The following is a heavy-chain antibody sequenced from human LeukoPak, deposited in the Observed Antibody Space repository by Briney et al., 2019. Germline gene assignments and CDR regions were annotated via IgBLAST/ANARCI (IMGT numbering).Heavy chain of an antibody. V-gene: IGHV3-7*01. CDR1: GFSFSSNW. J-gene: IGHJ5*02. CDR2: INPDGSEK. D-gene: IGHD2/OR15-2a*01. Sequence: GGSLRLSCAASGFSFSSNWMTWVRQAPGKGLEWVGNINPDGSEKFYVDSVRGRFTISRDNAKSSLYLQMSSLRVDDTALYYCASARSTTWWKQVLIWFDPWGQGTLVTVSS. CDR3: ASARSTTWWKQVLIWFDP.